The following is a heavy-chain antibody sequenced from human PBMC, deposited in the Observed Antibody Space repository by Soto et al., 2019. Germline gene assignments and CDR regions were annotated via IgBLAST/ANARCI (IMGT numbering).Heavy chain of an antibody. CDR1: GFTSAYHA. Sequence: GGSLRLSCAASGFTSAYHAMNWVRQAPGKGLEWVSTISSNGENTHYADSVKGRFIISSDNSSNTVDLQMNSLKSEDTAVYYCVKGHRALDNWGQGTLVTVSS. J-gene: IGHJ4*02. CDR3: VKGHRALDN. CDR2: ISSNGENT. V-gene: IGHV3-23*01.